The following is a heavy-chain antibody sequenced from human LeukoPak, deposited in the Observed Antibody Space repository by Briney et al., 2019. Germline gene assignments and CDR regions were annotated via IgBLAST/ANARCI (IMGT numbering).Heavy chain of an antibody. Sequence: GGSLRLSCAASGFTFSSYDMHWVRQAPGKGLVWVAVISYDGNNKYYADSVKGRFTISRDSSKNTLFLQMNRLRPEDAAVYYCAKAPVTTCRGAYCYPFDYWGQGTLVTVSS. CDR1: GFTFSSYD. CDR2: ISYDGNNK. J-gene: IGHJ4*02. V-gene: IGHV3-30*18. D-gene: IGHD2-21*01. CDR3: AKAPVTTCRGAYCYPFDY.